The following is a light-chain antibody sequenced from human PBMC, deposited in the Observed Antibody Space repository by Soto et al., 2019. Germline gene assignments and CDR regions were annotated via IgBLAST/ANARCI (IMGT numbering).Light chain of an antibody. CDR1: QSIRSN. J-gene: IGKJ1*01. Sequence: DIVVTQSPATLSVSPGDRATLSCRASQSIRSNLAWYQQKPGQAPRLLIYGAATRATGIPARFSGSGSGAEFTLTISRLEPEDFAVYYCQQYGSSPLWTFGQGTKVDIK. V-gene: IGKV3-15*01. CDR3: QQYGSSPLWT. CDR2: GAA.